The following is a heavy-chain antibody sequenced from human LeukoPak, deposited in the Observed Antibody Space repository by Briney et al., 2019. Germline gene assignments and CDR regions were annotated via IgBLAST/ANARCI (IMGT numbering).Heavy chain of an antibody. CDR1: GYTFTSYG. CDR3: ARDSTYHDLWSGYFPSHYFDY. D-gene: IGHD3-3*01. Sequence: ASVKVSCKASGYTFTSYGISWVRQAPGQGLEWMGWISAYNGNTNYAQKLQGRVTMTTDTSTSTAYMELRSLRSEDTAVYYCARDSTYHDLWSGYFPSHYFDYWGQGTLVTVSS. V-gene: IGHV1-18*01. J-gene: IGHJ4*02. CDR2: ISAYNGNT.